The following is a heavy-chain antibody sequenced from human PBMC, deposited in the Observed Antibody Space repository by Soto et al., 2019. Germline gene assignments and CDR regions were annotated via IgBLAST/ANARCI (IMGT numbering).Heavy chain of an antibody. CDR2: ISGSGGST. Sequence: GGSLRLSCAASGFTFSSYAMSWVRQAPGKGLEWVSAISGSGGSTYYADSVKGRFTTSRDNSKNTLYLQMNSLRAEDTAVYYCAKPIVTAAAGFFAEYFQHWGQGTLVTVSS. CDR3: AKPIVTAAAGFFAEYFQH. V-gene: IGHV3-23*01. D-gene: IGHD6-13*01. CDR1: GFTFSSYA. J-gene: IGHJ1*01.